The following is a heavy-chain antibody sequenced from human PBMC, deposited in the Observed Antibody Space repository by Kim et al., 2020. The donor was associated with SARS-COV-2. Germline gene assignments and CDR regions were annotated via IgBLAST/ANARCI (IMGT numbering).Heavy chain of an antibody. CDR1: GDSVSSNMIA. J-gene: IGHJ4*02. Sequence: SQTLSLTCVISGDSVSSNMIAWNWFRQSPSRGLEWLARTSYRSKWYSDYAPYVKGRIVVNPDTSKNQLSLHLSSVTPEDTAVYFCERAHDSSYDFWGQGTPVTVSS. V-gene: IGHV6-1*01. CDR3: ERAHDSSYDF. D-gene: IGHD6-6*01. CDR2: TSYRSKWYS.